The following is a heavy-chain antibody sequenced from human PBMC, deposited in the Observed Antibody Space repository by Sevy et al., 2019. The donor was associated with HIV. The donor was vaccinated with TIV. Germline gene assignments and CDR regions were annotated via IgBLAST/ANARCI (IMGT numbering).Heavy chain of an antibody. Sequence: GGYLRLSCAASGFTFSSYWMSWVRQAPGKGLEWVANIKQDGSEKYYVDSVKGRFTISRDNAKNSLYLQMNSLRAEDTAVYYCARVLRFGELLYFDYWGQGTLVTVSS. D-gene: IGHD3-10*01. CDR2: IKQDGSEK. CDR3: ARVLRFGELLYFDY. CDR1: GFTFSSYW. J-gene: IGHJ4*02. V-gene: IGHV3-7*01.